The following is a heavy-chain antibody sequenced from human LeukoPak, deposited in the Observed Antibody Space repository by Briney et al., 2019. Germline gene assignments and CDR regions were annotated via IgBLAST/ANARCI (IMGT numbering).Heavy chain of an antibody. Sequence: GGSLRLSCAASGFTFSSYAMHWVRQAPGKGLVWVSRINEDGRNTYYADSVKGRFTISRDNAKNTMYLQMNSLRAEDTALYYCAKYYGSGTYATDHWGQGTLVTVSS. CDR2: INEDGRNT. D-gene: IGHD3-10*01. CDR1: GFTFSSYA. J-gene: IGHJ4*02. V-gene: IGHV3-74*01. CDR3: AKYYGSGTYATDH.